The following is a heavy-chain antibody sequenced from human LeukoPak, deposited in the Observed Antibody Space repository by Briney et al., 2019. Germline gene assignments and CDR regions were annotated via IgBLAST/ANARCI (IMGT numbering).Heavy chain of an antibody. D-gene: IGHD3-10*01. J-gene: IGHJ5*02. V-gene: IGHV4-31*03. CDR2: IYYSGST. Sequence: SETPSLTCTVSGGSISSGGYYWSWIRQHPGKGLEWIGYIYYSGSTYYNPSLKSRVTISVDTSKNQFSLKLSSVTAADTAVYYCARAPVLLWFGELLGFDPWGQGTLVTVSS. CDR1: GGSISSGGYY. CDR3: ARAPVLLWFGELLGFDP.